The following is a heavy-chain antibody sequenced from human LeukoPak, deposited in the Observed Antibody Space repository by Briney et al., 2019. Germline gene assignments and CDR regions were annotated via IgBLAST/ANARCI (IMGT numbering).Heavy chain of an antibody. CDR3: AKGDSSGYYTYFQH. CDR1: GFTFSSYM. V-gene: IGHV3-33*06. D-gene: IGHD3-22*01. J-gene: IGHJ1*01. CDR2: IWYDGSNK. Sequence: PGESLRLSCAASGFTFSSYMMTWVRQAPGKGLEWVAVIWYDGSNKYYADSVKGRFTISRDNSKNTLYLQMNSLRAEDTAVYYCAKGDSSGYYTYFQHWGQGTLVTVSS.